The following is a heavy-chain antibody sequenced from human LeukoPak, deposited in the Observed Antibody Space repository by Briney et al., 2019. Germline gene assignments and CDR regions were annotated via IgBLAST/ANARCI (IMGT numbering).Heavy chain of an antibody. D-gene: IGHD5-12*01. CDR1: GFTFSSYG. J-gene: IGHJ6*03. V-gene: IGHV3-30*02. CDR3: AKGGGYEAQYYYYYLDV. Sequence: GGSLRLPCAAPGFTFSSYGLYWVRQAPGKGLEWVAFIRYDGSNKYYAASVKGRFTISRDNSKNTLYLQMKSLRAEDTAVYYCAKGGGYEAQYYYYYLDVWGKGTTVTISS. CDR2: IRYDGSNK.